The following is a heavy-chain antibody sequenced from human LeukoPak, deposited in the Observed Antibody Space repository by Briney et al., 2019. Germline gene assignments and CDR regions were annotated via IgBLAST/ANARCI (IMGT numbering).Heavy chain of an antibody. CDR2: ISSSSSFI. Sequence: GGSLRLSCAASGFTFSSYSMNWVRQAPGKGLEWVSSISSSSSFIYYADSVKGRFTISRDNAKNSLYLQMNSLRAEDTAVYYCAQLTGDRRDYWGQGTLVTVSS. CDR3: AQLTGDRRDY. D-gene: IGHD7-27*01. J-gene: IGHJ4*02. CDR1: GFTFSSYS. V-gene: IGHV3-21*01.